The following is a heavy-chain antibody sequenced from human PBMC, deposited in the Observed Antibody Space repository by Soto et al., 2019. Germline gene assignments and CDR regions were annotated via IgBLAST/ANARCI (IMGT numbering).Heavy chain of an antibody. J-gene: IGHJ6*02. CDR3: AKDVAQCSGGRCDSYDYYYGMYV. D-gene: IGHD2-15*01. CDR2: ISFDGSKT. CDR1: GFTFNNYG. Sequence: QVQLVESGGGVAQPKRSLRLSCVVSGFTFNNYGMHWVRQAPGKGLEWVAVISFDGSKTYYADSVKGRFTISRDDSKSTLYLQMNRLRAEDTALYYCAKDVAQCSGGRCDSYDYYYGMYVWGQGTTVAVSS. V-gene: IGHV3-30*18.